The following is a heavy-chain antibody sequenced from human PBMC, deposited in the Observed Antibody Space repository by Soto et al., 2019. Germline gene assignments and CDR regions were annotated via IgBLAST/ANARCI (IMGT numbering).Heavy chain of an antibody. CDR3: AKDLRGPEAGTWYFDL. CDR1: GLTFSGYS. CDR2: IVARGITT. J-gene: IGHJ2*01. V-gene: IGHV3-23*01. Sequence: EVQLLESGGALVQPEGSLRLACATSGLTFSGYSMGWVRQAPGKGLEWVSSIVARGITTYYADSVKGRFTISRDNSKNTLYLQMSSLRDEDTAVYYCAKDLRGPEAGTWYFDLWGRGTLVTVSS. D-gene: IGHD6-13*01.